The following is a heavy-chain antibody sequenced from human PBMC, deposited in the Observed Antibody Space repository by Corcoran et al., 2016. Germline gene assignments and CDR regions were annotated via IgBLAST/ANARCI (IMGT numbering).Heavy chain of an antibody. J-gene: IGHJ6*02. CDR2: IKQDGSEK. CDR1: GFTFSSDW. Sequence: EVQLGESGAGLVQPGGSLRLSCAASGFTFSSDWMSWDRQAPGKGLEWVANIKQDGSEKYYVDSVKGRFTISRDNGKNTLYLQRNSLRAEDTAVYYCARDQRYSSTYYYYGMDVWGQGTTVTVSS. D-gene: IGHD6-13*01. V-gene: IGHV3-7*01. CDR3: ARDQRYSSTYYYYGMDV.